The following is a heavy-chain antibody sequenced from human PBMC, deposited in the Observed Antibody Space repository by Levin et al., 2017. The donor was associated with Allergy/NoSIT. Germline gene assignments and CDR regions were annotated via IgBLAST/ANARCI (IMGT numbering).Heavy chain of an antibody. CDR2: ISSGGVTK. Sequence: PGESLKISCVASGFIFTTYSMNWVRQAPGKGLEWISYISSGGVTKQYADSVKGRFTISRDNAKNSLYLQMNSLRDEDTAVYYCARVRDSYGSGWYGDYWGQGTLVTVSS. J-gene: IGHJ4*02. V-gene: IGHV3-48*02. D-gene: IGHD6-19*01. CDR3: ARVRDSYGSGWYGDY. CDR1: GFIFTTYS.